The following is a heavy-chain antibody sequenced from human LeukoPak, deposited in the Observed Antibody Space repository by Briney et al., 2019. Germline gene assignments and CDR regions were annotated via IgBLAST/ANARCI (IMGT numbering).Heavy chain of an antibody. Sequence: GSSVKVSCKASGGTFSSYAISWVRQAPGQGLEWMGRIIPILGIANYAQKFQGRVTITADKSTSTVYMELSSLRSEDTAVYYCARDRGGGVVVPAAIDYWGQGTLVTVSS. CDR2: IIPILGIA. CDR1: GGTFSSYA. CDR3: ARDRGGGVVVPAAIDY. D-gene: IGHD2-2*01. V-gene: IGHV1-69*04. J-gene: IGHJ4*02.